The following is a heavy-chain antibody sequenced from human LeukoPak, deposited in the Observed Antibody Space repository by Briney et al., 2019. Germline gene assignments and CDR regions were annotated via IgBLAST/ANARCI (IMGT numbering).Heavy chain of an antibody. CDR2: ILPMFGTT. J-gene: IGHJ6*03. CDR1: GGTFRNYT. D-gene: IGHD4-11*01. CDR3: ASVTVTTWAPDGHMDV. V-gene: IGHV1-69*05. Sequence: GASVKVSCKASGGTFRNYTISWGRQAPGEGVEWMVRILPMFGTTNYAQNFQGRVTITTDESTSTAYMEVSSLRIEDTAVYYCASVTVTTWAPDGHMDVWGKGTTVTVSS.